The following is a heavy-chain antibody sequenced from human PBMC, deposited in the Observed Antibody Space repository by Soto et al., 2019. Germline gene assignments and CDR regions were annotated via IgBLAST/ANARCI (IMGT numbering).Heavy chain of an antibody. CDR3: ARARSVRSGWYLDYYGMDV. J-gene: IGHJ6*02. Sequence: SETLSLTCTVSGGSIRTSGYSWGWIRRPPGKGLEWIATISYSGSTYYNPSLKSRVTISVDTSKNQFSLKLSSVTAADTAVYYCARARSVRSGWYLDYYGMDVWGQGTTVTVSS. CDR1: GGSIRTSGYS. CDR2: ISYSGST. V-gene: IGHV4-39*07. D-gene: IGHD6-19*01.